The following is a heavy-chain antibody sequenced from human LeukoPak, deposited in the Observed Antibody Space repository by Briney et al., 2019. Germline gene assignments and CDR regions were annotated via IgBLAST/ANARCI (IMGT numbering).Heavy chain of an antibody. D-gene: IGHD6-13*01. Sequence: GGSLRLSCVTSGFTFSHYGMHWVRQLPGKGLDWVAVIVEDGTNQYYADSVKGRFTISRDNSKNTLFLQMNSLRSEDTAMYYCAREVGIAAARRRYNWFDPWGQGTLVTVSS. CDR3: AREVGIAAARRRYNWFDP. J-gene: IGHJ5*02. V-gene: IGHV3-30*03. CDR2: IVEDGTNQ. CDR1: GFTFSHYG.